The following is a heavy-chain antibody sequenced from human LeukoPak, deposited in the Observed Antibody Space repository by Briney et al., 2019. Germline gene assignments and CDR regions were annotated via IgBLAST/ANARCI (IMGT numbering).Heavy chain of an antibody. CDR3: ARRITMVRGVTPFDY. J-gene: IGHJ4*02. D-gene: IGHD3-10*01. CDR1: GFTFSSYW. CDR2: IKQEGREK. V-gene: IGHV3-7*01. Sequence: PGGSLRLSCAASGFTFSSYWMSWVRQAPGKGLEWVANIKQEGREKYYVDSVNGRFTISRDNAKNSLYLQMNSLRAEDTAVYYCARRITMVRGVTPFDYWGQGTLVTVSS.